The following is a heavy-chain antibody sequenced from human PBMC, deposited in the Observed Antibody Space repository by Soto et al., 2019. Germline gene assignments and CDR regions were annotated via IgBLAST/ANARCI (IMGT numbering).Heavy chain of an antibody. CDR1: GFTFSNYA. Sequence: PGGSLRLSCAVSGFTFSNYAMHWVRQAPGKGLEWVSGISGGGGSTFYADSVKGRFTISRDNSMNTLYLHVSSLRAEDTAVYYCAKVYYSETFPGAFDIWGQGTMVTVSS. D-gene: IGHD3-10*01. CDR2: ISGGGGST. J-gene: IGHJ3*02. V-gene: IGHV3-23*01. CDR3: AKVYYSETFPGAFDI.